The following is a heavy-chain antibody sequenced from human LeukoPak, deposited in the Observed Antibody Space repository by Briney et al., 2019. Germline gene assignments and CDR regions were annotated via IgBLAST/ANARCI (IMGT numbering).Heavy chain of an antibody. D-gene: IGHD4-11*01. V-gene: IGHV6-1*01. CDR3: AREDGLQPQGAFDI. CDR1: GDSFSSNSAA. Sequence: SQTLSLTCALSGDSFSSNSAAWNWLRQSPSRGLEWLGRTYYRSKWYNDYAVSVKSLITINPDTSKNQFSLQLNSVTPEDTAVYYCAREDGLQPQGAFDIWGQGTMVTVSS. CDR2: TYYRSKWYN. J-gene: IGHJ3*02.